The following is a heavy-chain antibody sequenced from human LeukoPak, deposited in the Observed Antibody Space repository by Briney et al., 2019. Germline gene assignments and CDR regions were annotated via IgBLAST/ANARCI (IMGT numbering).Heavy chain of an antibody. J-gene: IGHJ4*02. Sequence: PSETLSLTCAVSGGSISTTNWCTWVRQPPGGGLEWIGEVHLNGRTHYSPSLESRVTLSVYMSVNHVSLQLTSVTARDAAVYYCGGKGGFYRPLDYSGPGALVIVSA. D-gene: IGHD2/OR15-2a*01. CDR1: GGSISTTNW. CDR3: GGKGGFYRPLDY. V-gene: IGHV4-4*02. CDR2: VHLNGRT.